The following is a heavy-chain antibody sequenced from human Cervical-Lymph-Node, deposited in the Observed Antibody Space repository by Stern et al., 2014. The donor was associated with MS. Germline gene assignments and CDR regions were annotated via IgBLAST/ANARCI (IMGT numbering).Heavy chain of an antibody. CDR1: GGTFSSYA. V-gene: IGHV1-69*01. Sequence: QVQLVQSGAEVKKPGSSVKVSCKASGGTFSSYAISWVRQAPGQGLEWMGGTIPIFGTANYAQKFQGRVTITADESTSTAYMELSSLRSEDTAVYYCARERAIKLHYYYVMDVWGQGTTVTVSS. CDR3: ARERAIKLHYYYVMDV. CDR2: TIPIFGTA. J-gene: IGHJ6*02. D-gene: IGHD2-2*02.